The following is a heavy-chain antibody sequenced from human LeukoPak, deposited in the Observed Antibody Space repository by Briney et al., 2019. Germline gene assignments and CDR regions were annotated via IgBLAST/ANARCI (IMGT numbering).Heavy chain of an antibody. J-gene: IGHJ4*02. V-gene: IGHV5-51*01. D-gene: IGHD3-22*01. CDR1: GYSFTTYW. CDR3: ARRSKYFYDSSVYHYSDWGFDF. Sequence: GESLKISCKGSGYSFTTYWIGWVRQMPGKGLEWMGIIYPADSDTTYSPSFQGQVTMSADKSINTAYLQWSSLKASDTAMYYCARRSKYFYDSSVYHYSDWGFDFWGQGTPVTVSS. CDR2: IYPADSDT.